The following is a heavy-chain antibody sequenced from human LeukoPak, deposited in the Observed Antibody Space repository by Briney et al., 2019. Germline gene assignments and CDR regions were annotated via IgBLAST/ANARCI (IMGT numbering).Heavy chain of an antibody. CDR3: ARVDWSVVPAAITPLYFDY. CDR2: ISSSSSYI. V-gene: IGHV3-21*01. J-gene: IGHJ4*02. D-gene: IGHD2-2*02. CDR1: GFTFSSYS. Sequence: GGSLRLSCAASGFTFSSYSMNWVRQAPGKGLEWVSSISSSSSYIYYADSVKGRFTISRDNAKNLLYLQMNSLRAEDTAVYYCARVDWSVVPAAITPLYFDYWGQGTLVTVSS.